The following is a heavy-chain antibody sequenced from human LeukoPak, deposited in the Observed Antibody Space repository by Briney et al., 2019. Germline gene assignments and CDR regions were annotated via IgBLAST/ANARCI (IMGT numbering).Heavy chain of an antibody. V-gene: IGHV3-11*01. CDR3: AREPSYYYGSGSYDYLDY. J-gene: IGHJ4*02. D-gene: IGHD3-10*01. CDR1: GFTFSDYY. CDR2: ISSSGSTI. Sequence: GRSLRLSCAASGFTFSDYYMSWIRQAPGKGLEWVSYISSSGSTIYYADSVKGRFTISRDNAKNSLYLQMNSLRAEDTAVYYCAREPSYYYGSGSYDYLDYWGQGTLVTVSS.